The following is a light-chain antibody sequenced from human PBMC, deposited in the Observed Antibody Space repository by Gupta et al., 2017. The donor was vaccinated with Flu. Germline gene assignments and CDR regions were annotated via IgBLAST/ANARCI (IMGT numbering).Light chain of an antibody. J-gene: IGKJ2*03. CDR3: QQYYTTPYS. CDR2: WAS. Sequence: DIVMTQSPDSLAVSLGERATINCKSSQSVLYSSNNKNYLAWYQQKPGQPPKLLIYWASTRESGVPDRFSGSGSATDFTLTISILQAEDVAVYYCQQYYTTPYSFGQGTKLEIK. CDR1: QSVLYSSNNKNY. V-gene: IGKV4-1*01.